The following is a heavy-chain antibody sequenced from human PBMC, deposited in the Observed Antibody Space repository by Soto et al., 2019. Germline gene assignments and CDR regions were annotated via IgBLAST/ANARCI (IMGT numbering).Heavy chain of an antibody. D-gene: IGHD3-22*01. CDR2: ISIGGHDT. V-gene: IGHV3-23*01. Sequence: PGGSLRLSCAASGSPLNTFAMNWVRQAPGKGLEWVSTISIGGHDTFYADSVKGRFTVSRDNSKNTLYLQMNSLRAEDTAVYYCAKSGLDSSGYYLWLFDYWGQGTLVTVSS. CDR1: GSPLNTFA. CDR3: AKSGLDSSGYYLWLFDY. J-gene: IGHJ4*02.